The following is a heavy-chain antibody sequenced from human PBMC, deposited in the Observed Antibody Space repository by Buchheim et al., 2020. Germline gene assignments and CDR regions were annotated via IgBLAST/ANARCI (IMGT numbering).Heavy chain of an antibody. D-gene: IGHD3-3*01. CDR1: GFTFSSSG. Sequence: QVQLVESGGGVVQPGRSLRLSCAESGFTFSSSGMHWVRQAPGKGLEWVAVISYDGSNKYYADSVKGRFSISRDHSKNTLYLQMDSLRAEDTAVYYCAKPRIAIFDGLDSWGQGTL. CDR2: ISYDGSNK. J-gene: IGHJ4*02. CDR3: AKPRIAIFDGLDS. V-gene: IGHV3-30*18.